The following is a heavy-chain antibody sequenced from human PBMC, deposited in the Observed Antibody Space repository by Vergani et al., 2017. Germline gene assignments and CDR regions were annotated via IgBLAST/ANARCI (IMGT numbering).Heavy chain of an antibody. D-gene: IGHD2-2*01. V-gene: IGHV1-69*08. Sequence: QVQLVQSGAEVKKPGSSVKVSCKASGGTFSSYTISWVRQAPGQGLEWMGRIIPTLGIANYAQKFQGRVTITADKSTSTAYMELSSLRSEDTAVYYCARDQPAEWGVPAAHDAFDIWGQGTMVTVSS. CDR2: IIPTLGIA. CDR1: GGTFSSYT. J-gene: IGHJ3*02. CDR3: ARDQPAEWGVPAAHDAFDI.